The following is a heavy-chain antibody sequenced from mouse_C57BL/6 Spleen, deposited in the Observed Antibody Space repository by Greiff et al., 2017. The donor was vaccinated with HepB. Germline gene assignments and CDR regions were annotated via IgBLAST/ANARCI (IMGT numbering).Heavy chain of an antibody. CDR2: IRNKANGYTT. CDR1: GFTFTDYY. CDR3: ARYESNYGYFDY. V-gene: IGHV7-3*01. D-gene: IGHD2-5*01. Sequence: EVKVVESGGGLVQPGGSLSLSCAASGFTFTDYYMSWVRQPPGKALEWLGFIRNKANGYTTEYSASVKGRFTISRDNSQSILYLQMNALRAEDSATYYCARYESNYGYFDYWGQGTTLTVSS. J-gene: IGHJ2*01.